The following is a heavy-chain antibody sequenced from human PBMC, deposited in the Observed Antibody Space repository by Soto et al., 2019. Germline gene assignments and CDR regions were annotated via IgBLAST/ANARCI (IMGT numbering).Heavy chain of an antibody. CDR1: GDTISTDY. D-gene: IGHD7-27*01. J-gene: IGHJ4*02. V-gene: IGHV4-59*08. CDR3: AKNWNWGSLVH. CDR2: IYYGGST. Sequence: SETLCLTCTVSGDTISTDYLSWIRQAPGNGLEWIGFIYYGGSTNYNPSLKSRVTISVDTPKNQFSLKLSSVTSADTAVYYCAKNWNWGSLVHWGQGTLVTVSS.